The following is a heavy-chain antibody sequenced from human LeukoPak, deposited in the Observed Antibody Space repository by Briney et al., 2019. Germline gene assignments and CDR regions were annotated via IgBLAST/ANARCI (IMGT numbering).Heavy chain of an antibody. V-gene: IGHV3-30-3*01. D-gene: IGHD3-22*01. J-gene: IGHJ5*02. Sequence: PGGSLRLFCAASGFTFSSYAMHWVRQAPGKGLEWVAVISYDGSNKYYADSVKGRFTISRDNSKNTLYLQMNSLRAEDTAVYYCARGLAGWFDPWGQGTLVTVSS. CDR3: ARGLAGWFDP. CDR1: GFTFSSYA. CDR2: ISYDGSNK.